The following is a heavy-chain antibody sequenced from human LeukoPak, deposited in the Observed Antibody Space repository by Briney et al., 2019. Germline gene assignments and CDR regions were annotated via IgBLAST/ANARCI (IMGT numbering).Heavy chain of an antibody. CDR1: GGSISSGDYY. CDR2: IYHNGAT. CDR3: ARNGGNSDYDY. V-gene: IGHV4-39*07. Sequence: SETLSLTCTVSGGSISSGDYYWSWIRQPPGEGLEWIGEIYHNGATNYNPSLKSRVTMLLDKSKNQFFLKLNSVTAADTDVYYCARNGGNSDYDYWGQGTLVTVSA. J-gene: IGHJ4*02. D-gene: IGHD4-23*01.